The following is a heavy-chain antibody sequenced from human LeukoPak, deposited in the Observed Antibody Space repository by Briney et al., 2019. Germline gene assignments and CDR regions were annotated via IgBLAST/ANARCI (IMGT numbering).Heavy chain of an antibody. J-gene: IGHJ4*02. Sequence: SSTIYYADSVKGRFTISRDNAKHSLYLQMNSLRAEDTAVYYCARDRGELIHFDYWGQGTLVTVSS. CDR3: ARDRGELIHFDY. CDR2: SSTI. D-gene: IGHD1-7*01. V-gene: IGHV3-69-1*02.